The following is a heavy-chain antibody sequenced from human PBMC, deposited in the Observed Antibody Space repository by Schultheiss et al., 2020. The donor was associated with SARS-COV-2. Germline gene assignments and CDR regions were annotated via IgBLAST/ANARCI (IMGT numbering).Heavy chain of an antibody. Sequence: SQTLSLTCTVSSGSISSGDYYWSWIRQPPGKGLEWIGHIYYSGSTYYNPSLKSRVTISVDTSKNQFSLKLSSVTAADTAVYYCAREVAAAETPYFQHWGQGTLVTVSS. CDR2: IYYSGST. CDR1: SGSISSGDYY. D-gene: IGHD6-13*01. J-gene: IGHJ1*01. CDR3: AREVAAAETPYFQH. V-gene: IGHV4-30-4*01.